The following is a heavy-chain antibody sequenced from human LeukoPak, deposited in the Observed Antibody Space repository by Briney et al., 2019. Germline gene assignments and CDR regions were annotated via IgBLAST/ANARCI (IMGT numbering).Heavy chain of an antibody. Sequence: KPSETLSLTCAVYGGSFSGYYWSWIRQPPGKGLEWIGEINRSGSTNYNPSLKSRVTISVGTSKNQFSLKLSSVTAADTAVYYCARGPPYRCSSTSCYFDYWGQGTLVTVSS. J-gene: IGHJ4*02. CDR1: GGSFSGYY. D-gene: IGHD2-2*01. CDR3: ARGPPYRCSSTSCYFDY. V-gene: IGHV4-34*01. CDR2: INRSGST.